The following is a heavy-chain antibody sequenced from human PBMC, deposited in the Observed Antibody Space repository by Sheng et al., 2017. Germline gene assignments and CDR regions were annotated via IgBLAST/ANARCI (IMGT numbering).Heavy chain of an antibody. V-gene: IGHV3-48*03. CDR1: GFTFSGYQ. CDR3: ARENDAFDI. J-gene: IGHJ3*02. Sequence: GGSLRLSCAASGFTFSGYQMSWVRQAPGKGLEWILHINSGGNYKYYADSVQGRFTISRDNAKNSLYLQMNSLRAEDTAVYYCARENDAFDIWGQGTMVTVSS. CDR2: INSGGNYK.